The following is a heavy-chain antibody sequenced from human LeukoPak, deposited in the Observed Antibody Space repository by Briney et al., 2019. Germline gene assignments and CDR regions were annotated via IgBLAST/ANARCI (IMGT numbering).Heavy chain of an antibody. J-gene: IGHJ5*02. CDR2: ISGSGGST. CDR3: AKDRITMVRGVLLS. CDR1: GFTFSSYG. D-gene: IGHD3-10*01. Sequence: GGTLRLSCAASGFTFSSYGMSWVRQAPGKGLEWVSAISGSGGSTYYADSVKGRFTISRDNSENTLYLQMNSLRAEDTAVYYCAKDRITMVRGVLLSWGQGTLVTVSS. V-gene: IGHV3-23*01.